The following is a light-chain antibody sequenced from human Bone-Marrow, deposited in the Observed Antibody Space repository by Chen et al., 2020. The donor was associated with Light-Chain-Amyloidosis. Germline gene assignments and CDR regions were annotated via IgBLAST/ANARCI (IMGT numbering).Light chain of an antibody. V-gene: IGKV3-20*01. CDR1: QSVSSSY. CDR2: GAS. J-gene: IGKJ1*01. Sequence: EIVLTQSPGTLSLSPGERATLSCRASQSVSSSYLAWYQQKPGQAPRLLIFGASSSATGIPDRFIGSESGTDFTITISHLEPEDFAVTYCQQYGSSPNPFGRGTKVKIK. CDR3: QQYGSSPNP.